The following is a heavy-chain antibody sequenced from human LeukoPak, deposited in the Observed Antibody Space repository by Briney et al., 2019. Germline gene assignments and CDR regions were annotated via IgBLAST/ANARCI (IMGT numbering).Heavy chain of an antibody. V-gene: IGHV3-7*03. Sequence: PGGSLRLSCAASGFTFNSYWMTWVRQAPGRGLEWVADIKQDGSDKYYAGSVKGRFTISRDNTKNSLYLQMNSRRAEDTAVYFCARYNSAWKTDDYWGQGTLVTVSS. D-gene: IGHD6-19*01. CDR2: IKQDGSDK. J-gene: IGHJ4*02. CDR1: GFTFNSYW. CDR3: ARYNSAWKTDDY.